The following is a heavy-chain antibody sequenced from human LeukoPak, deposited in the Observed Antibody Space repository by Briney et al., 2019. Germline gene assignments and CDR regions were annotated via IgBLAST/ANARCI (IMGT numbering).Heavy chain of an antibody. D-gene: IGHD2-15*01. CDR2: IYYSGGT. J-gene: IGHJ6*03. CDR3: ASFYCSGGSCYQYFSYYYMDV. CDR1: GGSISSSSYY. V-gene: IGHV4-39*01. Sequence: SETLSLTCTVSGGSISSSSYYWGWIRQPPGKGLEWIGSIYYSGGTYYNPSLQSRVTISVDTSKNQFSLKLNSVTAADTAVYYCASFYCSGGSCYQYFSYYYMDVWGKGTTVTISS.